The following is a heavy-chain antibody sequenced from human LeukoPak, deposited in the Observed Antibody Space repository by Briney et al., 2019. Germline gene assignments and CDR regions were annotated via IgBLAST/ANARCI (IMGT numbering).Heavy chain of an antibody. Sequence: GRSLRLSCAASGFTFSSYAMSWVRQAPGKGLVWVSRINTDGSSTSYADSVKGRFTISRDNAKNTLYLQMNSLRAEDTAVYYCARVRGSGTTPYFDYWGQGTLVTVSS. J-gene: IGHJ4*02. CDR1: GFTFSSYA. V-gene: IGHV3-74*01. CDR2: INTDGSST. D-gene: IGHD1-14*01. CDR3: ARVRGSGTTPYFDY.